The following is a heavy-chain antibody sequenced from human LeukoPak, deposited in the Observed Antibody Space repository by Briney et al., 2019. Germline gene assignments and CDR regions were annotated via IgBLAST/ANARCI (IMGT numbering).Heavy chain of an antibody. D-gene: IGHD3-22*01. CDR1: GGTFSSYP. V-gene: IGHV1-69*02. J-gene: IGHJ4*02. Sequence: SVKVSCKASGGTFSSYPISWVRRAPGQGLELMGRIIPILGIVNYAQKFQGRVTITADKSTTTAYMELSSLRSEDTAVYFCASRYYDSSDYYKYYFDYWGQATLVTVSS. CDR2: IIPILGIV. CDR3: ASRYYDSSDYYKYYFDY.